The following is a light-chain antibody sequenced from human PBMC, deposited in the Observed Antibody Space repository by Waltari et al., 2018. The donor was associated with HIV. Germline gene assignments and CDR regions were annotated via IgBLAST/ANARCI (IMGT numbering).Light chain of an antibody. CDR3: QQYDSGPRGIT. V-gene: IGKV3-15*01. CDR1: QSISAK. J-gene: IGKJ2*01. Sequence: EIVMTQSPPTLSVSPGQRVTLSCRASQSISAKVAWYQQRPGQAPRLLIYEAATRPTGIPARFSASGSGTEFTLTISSLQSEDFATYFCQQYDSGPRGITFGQGTMLEIK. CDR2: EAA.